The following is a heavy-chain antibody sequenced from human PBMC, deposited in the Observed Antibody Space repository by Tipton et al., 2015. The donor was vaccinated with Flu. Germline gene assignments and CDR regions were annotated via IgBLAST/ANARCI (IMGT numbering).Heavy chain of an antibody. CDR1: GFTFSSYA. CDR3: ARDGGTYDSSGYYYLRNAFDF. CDR2: ISYDGINK. D-gene: IGHD3-22*01. V-gene: IGHV3-30*15. J-gene: IGHJ3*01. Sequence: QVQLVQSGGGVVQPGRSLRLSCAASGFTFSSYAMHWVRQAPGKGLEWVAVISYDGINKDYGDSVKDRFTISRDNSKNTLDLQMSSLSAEDTAVYYCARDGGTYDSSGYYYLRNAFDFWGQGTMVTVSS.